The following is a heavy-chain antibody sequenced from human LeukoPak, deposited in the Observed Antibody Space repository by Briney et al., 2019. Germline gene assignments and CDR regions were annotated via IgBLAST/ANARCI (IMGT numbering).Heavy chain of an antibody. J-gene: IGHJ3*02. D-gene: IGHD4-17*01. CDR1: GLTVSSTY. Sequence: GGSLRLSCAASGLTVSSTYMSWVRQTPGKGLEWVSVIYSGGSTYYADSVKGRFTISRDNSKNTLYLQMNSLRAEDTAVYYCAREDSGDDAFDIWGQGTMVTVSS. V-gene: IGHV3-66*01. CDR3: AREDSGDDAFDI. CDR2: IYSGGST.